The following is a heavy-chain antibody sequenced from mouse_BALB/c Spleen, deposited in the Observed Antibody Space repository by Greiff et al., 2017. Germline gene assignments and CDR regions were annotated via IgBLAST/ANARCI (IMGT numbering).Heavy chain of an antibody. Sequence: EVMLVESGAELVRPGALVKLSCKASGFNIKDYYMHWVKQRPEQGLEWIGRIDPANGNTKYDPKFQGKATITADTSSNTAYLHLSSLTSEDTAVYYCASHYYGREDFDYWGQGTTLTVSS. V-gene: IGHV14-1*02. J-gene: IGHJ2*01. D-gene: IGHD1-1*01. CDR1: GFNIKDYY. CDR2: IDPANGNT. CDR3: ASHYYGREDFDY.